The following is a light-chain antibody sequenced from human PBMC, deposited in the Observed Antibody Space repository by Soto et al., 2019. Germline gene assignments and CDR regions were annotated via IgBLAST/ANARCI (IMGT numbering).Light chain of an antibody. J-gene: IGLJ1*01. CDR1: SSDVGGYNY. V-gene: IGLV2-14*01. CDR3: SSYTSSSTLEV. CDR2: DVS. Sequence: SVLAQPASVSGSPGQSITISCTGTSSDVGGYNYVSWYQQHPGKAPKLMIYDVSNRPSGVSNRFSGSKSGNTASPTISGLQVGDEADYYCSSYTSSSTLEVFGTGTKVTVL.